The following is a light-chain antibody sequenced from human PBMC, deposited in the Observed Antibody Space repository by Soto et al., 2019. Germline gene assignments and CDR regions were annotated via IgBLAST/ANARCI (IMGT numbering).Light chain of an antibody. CDR2: AAS. CDR3: QQFGSSPGFT. J-gene: IGKJ3*01. Sequence: EIVLTQSPGTLSLSPGERATLSCRASQSINNRYLAWYQQKPGQAPRLLIYAASSRATGIPDRFSGSGSGTAFTLPISRLEPEDFAVYSWQQFGSSPGFTFGPGTKVDIK. V-gene: IGKV3-20*01. CDR1: QSINNRY.